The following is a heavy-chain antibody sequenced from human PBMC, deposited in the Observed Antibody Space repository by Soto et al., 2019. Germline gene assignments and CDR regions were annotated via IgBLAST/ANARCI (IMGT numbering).Heavy chain of an antibody. J-gene: IGHJ4*02. D-gene: IGHD3-10*01. CDR3: AREEGYGSGRYFDY. CDR1: GFSFSSYW. V-gene: IGHV3-74*01. Sequence: PGGSLRLSFAASGFSFSSYWMHWVRQAPGKGLVWVSHINSDGSSPTYADSVKGRFTISRDNAKNTLYLQMNSLRAEDSAVYYCAREEGYGSGRYFDYWGLGTLVTVSS. CDR2: INSDGSSP.